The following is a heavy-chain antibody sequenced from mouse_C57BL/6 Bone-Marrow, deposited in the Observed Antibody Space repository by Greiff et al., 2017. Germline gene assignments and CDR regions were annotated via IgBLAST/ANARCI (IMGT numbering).Heavy chain of an antibody. V-gene: IGHV5-17*01. CDR1: GFTFSDYG. D-gene: IGHD2-4*01. CDR3: ARQMITRGVYYAMDY. Sequence: EVKLVESGGGLVKPGGSLKLSCAASGFTFSDYGMHWVRQAPEKGLEWVAYISSGSSTIYYADTVKGRFTISRDNAKNTLFLQVTSLRSEDTAMYYCARQMITRGVYYAMDYWGQGTSVTVSS. J-gene: IGHJ4*01. CDR2: ISSGSSTI.